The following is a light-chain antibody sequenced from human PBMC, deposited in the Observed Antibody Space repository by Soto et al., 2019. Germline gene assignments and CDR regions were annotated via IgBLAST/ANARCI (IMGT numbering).Light chain of an antibody. CDR3: QHHSDWPLT. CDR1: QSVRSTY. Sequence: EIVMTQSPATLSVSPGERVTLSCRASQSVRSTYLAWYQQKPGQAPRLLIYGVSTRATGVPARFTGSGSGTDFTLTISSLQSEDCAVYFCQHHSDWPLTFGGGTKVEIK. V-gene: IGKV3-15*01. CDR2: GVS. J-gene: IGKJ4*01.